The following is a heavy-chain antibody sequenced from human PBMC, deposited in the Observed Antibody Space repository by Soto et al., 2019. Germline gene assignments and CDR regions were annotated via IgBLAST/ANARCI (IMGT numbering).Heavy chain of an antibody. V-gene: IGHV3-30-3*01. D-gene: IGHD1-26*01. Sequence: QVQLVESGGGVVQPGRSLRLSCAASGFTFSSYAMHWVRQAPGKGLEWVAVISYDGSNKYYADSVKGRFTISRDNSKNTLYLQMNSLRAEDTAVYYCARDLLRKFDYWGQGTLVTVSS. CDR3: ARDLLRKFDY. CDR1: GFTFSSYA. J-gene: IGHJ4*02. CDR2: ISYDGSNK.